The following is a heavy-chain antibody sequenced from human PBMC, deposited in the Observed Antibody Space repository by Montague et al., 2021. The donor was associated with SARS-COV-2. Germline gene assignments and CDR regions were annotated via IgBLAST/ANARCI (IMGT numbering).Heavy chain of an antibody. CDR2: FYTSGST. V-gene: IGHV4-61*02. D-gene: IGHD3-10*01. Sequence: TLSLTCTVSGGSISSANYYWGWIRQPAGKGLEWIERFYTSGSTNYNPSLKSRVAISADTSKNQFSLKLSSVTAADTAVYYCASTYYYASGSLFDPWGQGTLVTVSS. CDR1: GGSISSANYY. J-gene: IGHJ5*02. CDR3: ASTYYYASGSLFDP.